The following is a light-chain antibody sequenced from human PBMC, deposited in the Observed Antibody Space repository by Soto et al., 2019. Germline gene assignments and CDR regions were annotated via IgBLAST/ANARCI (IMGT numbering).Light chain of an antibody. J-gene: IGLJ2*01. CDR1: SSNIGSNT. CDR2: SNN. CDR3: AAWDDSLNGPL. V-gene: IGLV1-44*01. Sequence: QSVLTQPPSASGTPGQRVTISCSGSSSNIGSNTVNWYQQLPGTAPTLLIYSNNQRPSGVPDRFSGSKSGTSASLAVNGLQSEDEADYYCAAWDDSLNGPLIGGGTKVTVL.